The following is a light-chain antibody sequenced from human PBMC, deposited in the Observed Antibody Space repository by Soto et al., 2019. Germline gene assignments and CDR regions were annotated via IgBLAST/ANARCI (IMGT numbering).Light chain of an antibody. CDR3: QQRSNWPT. J-gene: IGKJ1*01. V-gene: IGKV3-11*01. CDR1: QSVSSY. Sequence: EIVLTLSPATLSLSLGERATLSCRASQSVSSYLAWYQQKPGQAPRLLIYDASNRATGIPARFSGSGSGTDFTLTICSLEPEDFAVYYCQQRSNWPTFGQGTKV. CDR2: DAS.